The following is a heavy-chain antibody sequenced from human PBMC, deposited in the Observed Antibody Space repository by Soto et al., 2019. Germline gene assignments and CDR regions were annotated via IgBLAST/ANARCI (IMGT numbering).Heavy chain of an antibody. CDR2: IYYSGST. D-gene: IGHD3-22*01. Sequence: PSETLSLTCTVSGGSISSGSYYWSWIRQHPGKGLEWIGYIYYSGSTYYNPSLKSRVTISVDTSKNQFSLNLSSVTAADTAVYYCAIYDSSGSRGFQHWGQGTLVTVS. CDR3: AIYDSSGSRGFQH. J-gene: IGHJ1*01. CDR1: GGSISSGSYY. V-gene: IGHV4-31*03.